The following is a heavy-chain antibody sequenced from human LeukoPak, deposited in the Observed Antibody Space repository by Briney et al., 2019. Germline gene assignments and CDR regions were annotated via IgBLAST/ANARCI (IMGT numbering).Heavy chain of an antibody. CDR1: GYTFTGYY. Sequence: GASVKVSCKASGYTFTGYYMHWVRQAPGQGLEWMGWINPTNTGTTYAQRFQGRVTMTADPSTSTVYMVLGSLRSEDTAVYYCAREGVLQAFDVWGHGTMVTVSS. D-gene: IGHD4-11*01. J-gene: IGHJ3*01. V-gene: IGHV1-46*01. CDR2: INPTNTGT. CDR3: AREGVLQAFDV.